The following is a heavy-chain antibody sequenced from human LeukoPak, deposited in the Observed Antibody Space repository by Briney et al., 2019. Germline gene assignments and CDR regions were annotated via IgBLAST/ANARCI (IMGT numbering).Heavy chain of an antibody. CDR1: GGSISSYY. CDR2: VYTSGST. J-gene: IGHJ6*02. D-gene: IGHD3-3*01. V-gene: IGHV4-4*07. CDR3: ARVVSDDFWSGYPPGGMDV. Sequence: SETLSLTCTVSGGSISSYYWSWIRQPAGKGLEWIGRVYTSGSTNYNPSLKSRVTMSVDTSKNQFSLKLSSVTAADTAVYYCARVVSDDFWSGYPPGGMDVWGQGTTVTVSS.